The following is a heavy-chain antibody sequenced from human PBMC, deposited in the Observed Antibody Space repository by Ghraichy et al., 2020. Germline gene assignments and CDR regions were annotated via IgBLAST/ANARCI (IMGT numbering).Heavy chain of an antibody. CDR3: ASTPRQWELRYYFDY. D-gene: IGHD1-26*01. V-gene: IGHV4-59*01. J-gene: IGHJ4*02. Sequence: SQTLSLTCTVSGGSISSYYWSWIRQPPGKGLEWIGYIYYSGSTNYNPSLKSRVTISVDTSKNQFSLKLSSVTAADTAVYYCASTPRQWELRYYFDYWGQGTLLTVSS. CDR1: GGSISSYY. CDR2: IYYSGST.